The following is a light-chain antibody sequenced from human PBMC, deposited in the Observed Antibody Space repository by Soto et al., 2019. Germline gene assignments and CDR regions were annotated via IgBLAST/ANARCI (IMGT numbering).Light chain of an antibody. V-gene: IGKV3-20*01. CDR3: QQYVTSPWA. J-gene: IGKJ1*01. Sequence: ELVLTQSPGPLYLSPGERATLSCRASQSVSSSFLAWYQQIPGQAPRLLIYGACNRATAIPARLRGRVSGTDFTLTISRLEPEVFSLYYCQQYVTSPWAFGQGTKVAIE. CDR2: GAC. CDR1: QSVSSSF.